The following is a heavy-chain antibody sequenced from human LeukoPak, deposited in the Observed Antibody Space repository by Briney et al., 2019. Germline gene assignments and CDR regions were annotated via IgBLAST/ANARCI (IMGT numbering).Heavy chain of an antibody. CDR1: GYTLTELS. Sequence: GASVKVSCKVSGYTLTELSMHWVRQAPGKGLERIGGFDPEDGETIYAQKFQGRVTMTENTSTDTAYMELSSLRSEDTAVYYCATPSFDSLLYYFDYWGQGTLVTVSS. V-gene: IGHV1-24*01. J-gene: IGHJ4*02. D-gene: IGHD3-9*01. CDR2: FDPEDGET. CDR3: ATPSFDSLLYYFDY.